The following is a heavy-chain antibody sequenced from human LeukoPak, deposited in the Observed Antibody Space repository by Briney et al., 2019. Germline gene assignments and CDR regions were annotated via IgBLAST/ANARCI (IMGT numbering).Heavy chain of an antibody. CDR1: ARSFSAYY. CDR3: ARGNSNYYYMDV. J-gene: IGHJ6*03. CDR2: IKHSGST. V-gene: IGHV4-34*01. D-gene: IGHD4-11*01. Sequence: PETLSLTCAVYARSFSAYYWSWIRQPPVKGLEWIGAIKHSGSTNYNPSLKSRVTISVDTSKNQFSLKLSSVTAADTAVYYCARGNSNYYYMDVWGKGTTVTVSS.